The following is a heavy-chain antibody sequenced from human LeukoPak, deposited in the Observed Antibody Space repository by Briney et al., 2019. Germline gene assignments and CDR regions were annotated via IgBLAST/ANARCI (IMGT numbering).Heavy chain of an antibody. D-gene: IGHD2-15*01. V-gene: IGHV3-21*01. CDR2: ISSTSSYI. J-gene: IGHJ4*02. Sequence: PGGSLRLSCAASGFTFSNYNFYWVRQAPGKGLEWVSSISSTSSYIYYADSVKGRFTISRDNAKNSLYLQMNSLRAEDTAVYYCAKGPDRYCKGDFCSPEFDHWGEGVLVTVSS. CDR1: GFTFSNYN. CDR3: AKGPDRYCKGDFCSPEFDH.